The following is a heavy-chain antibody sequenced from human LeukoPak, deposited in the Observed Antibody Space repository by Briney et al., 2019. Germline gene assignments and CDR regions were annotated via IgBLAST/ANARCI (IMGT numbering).Heavy chain of an antibody. V-gene: IGHV1-2*02. CDR3: ARAHDFWSGYHPN. Sequence: ASVKVSCKASGYTFTGYYMHWVRQAPGQGLEWMGWINPNSGGTNYAQKFQGRVTMTRDTSISTAYMELSRLRSDDTAVYYCARAHDFWSGYHPNWGQGTLVTVSS. J-gene: IGHJ4*02. CDR2: INPNSGGT. CDR1: GYTFTGYY. D-gene: IGHD3-3*01.